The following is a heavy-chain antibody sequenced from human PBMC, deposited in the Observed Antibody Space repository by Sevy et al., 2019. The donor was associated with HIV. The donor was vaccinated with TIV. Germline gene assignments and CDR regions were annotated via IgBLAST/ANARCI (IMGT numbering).Heavy chain of an antibody. Sequence: GGSLRLSCVGSGFTFSSYSMNWVRQAPGKGLEWLSYMNSITSTIYYADSVKGRFTISRDNAKNSVSLQMHSLRAEDTAVYYCARNGGYADYGMDVWCQGTTVTVSS. V-gene: IGHV3-48*01. CDR2: MNSITSTI. J-gene: IGHJ6*02. CDR1: GFTFSSYS. D-gene: IGHD2-2*01. CDR3: ARNGGYADYGMDV.